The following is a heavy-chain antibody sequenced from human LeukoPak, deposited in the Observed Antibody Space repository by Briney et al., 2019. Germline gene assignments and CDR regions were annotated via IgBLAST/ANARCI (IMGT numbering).Heavy chain of an antibody. CDR1: GGSFSGYY. J-gene: IGHJ4*02. CDR3: ARGHSYYDNSGYSGIDY. CDR2: INHSGST. Sequence: SETLSLTCAVYGGSFSGYYWSWIRQLPGKGLEWIGEINHSGSTNYNPSLKSRVTISVDTSKNQFSLKLSSVTAADTAVYYCARGHSYYDNSGYSGIDYWGQGTLITVSS. D-gene: IGHD3-22*01. V-gene: IGHV4-34*01.